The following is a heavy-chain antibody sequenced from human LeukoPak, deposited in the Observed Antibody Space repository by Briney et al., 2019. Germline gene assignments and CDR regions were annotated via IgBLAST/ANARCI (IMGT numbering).Heavy chain of an antibody. CDR3: AKLLAVTNSYYFNY. CDR2: ISGSGSGGST. Sequence: PGGSLRLSCAASGCTFSSYARSWVRQAPGKGLEWVSPISGSGSGGSTYYADSVKGRFTISRDNSKDTLYLQMNSLRAEDTAVYYCAKLLAVTNSYYFNYWGQGTLVTVSS. CDR1: GCTFSSYA. V-gene: IGHV3-23*01. J-gene: IGHJ4*02. D-gene: IGHD6-19*01.